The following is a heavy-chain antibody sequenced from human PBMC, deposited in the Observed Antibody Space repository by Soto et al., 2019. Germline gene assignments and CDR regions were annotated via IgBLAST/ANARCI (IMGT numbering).Heavy chain of an antibody. D-gene: IGHD3-9*01. J-gene: IGHJ4*02. CDR3: ARDPQDWFETPY. V-gene: IGHV3-23*01. CDR2: ISGSGGIT. Sequence: GGSLRLSCAASGFTFSSYAMSWVRQAPGKGLEWVSGISGSGGITYYADSVKGRFTISRDNAKNSLYLQMNSLRAEDTAVYYCARDPQDWFETPYWGQGTLVTVSS. CDR1: GFTFSSYA.